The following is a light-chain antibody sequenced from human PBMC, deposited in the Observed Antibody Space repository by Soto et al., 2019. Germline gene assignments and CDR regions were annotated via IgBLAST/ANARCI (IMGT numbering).Light chain of an antibody. J-gene: IGKJ4*01. Sequence: DIQMTQSPSSLSASVGDRVTITCRASQGISNYLAWYQQKPGKVPKLLIYGTSTLQSGVPSRLSGSGSEPDFTLTISSLQPEDVATYYSQKSNIAPLTFGGGTKVEIK. CDR3: QKSNIAPLT. CDR2: GTS. CDR1: QGISNY. V-gene: IGKV1-27*01.